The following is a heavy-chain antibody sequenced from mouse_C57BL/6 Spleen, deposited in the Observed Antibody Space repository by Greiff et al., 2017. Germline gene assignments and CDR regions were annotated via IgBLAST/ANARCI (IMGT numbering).Heavy chain of an antibody. CDR2: IDPSDSYT. CDR1: GYTFTSYW. CDR3: ARINTTVVHDYYAMDY. D-gene: IGHD1-1*01. V-gene: IGHV1-50*01. J-gene: IGHJ4*01. Sequence: QVQLQQSGAELVKPGASVKLSCKASGYTFTSYWMQWVKQRPGQGLEWIGEIDPSDSYTNYNQKFKGKATFTVDTSSSTAYMQLSSLTSEDSAVYYCARINTTVVHDYYAMDYWGQGTSVTVSS.